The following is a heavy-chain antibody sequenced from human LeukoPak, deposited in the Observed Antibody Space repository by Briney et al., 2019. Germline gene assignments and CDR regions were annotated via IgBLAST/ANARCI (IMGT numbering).Heavy chain of an antibody. CDR2: IIPIFGIA. J-gene: IGHJ5*02. CDR3: ARNTRGTSSGWFDP. CDR1: GGTFSSYA. D-gene: IGHD2-2*01. V-gene: IGHV1-69*04. Sequence: SVKVSCKASGGTFSSYAISWVRQAPGQGLEWMGRIIPIFGIANYAQKFQGRVTITADKSTSTAYMELSSLRSEDTAVYYCARNTRGTSSGWFDPWGQGTLVTVSS.